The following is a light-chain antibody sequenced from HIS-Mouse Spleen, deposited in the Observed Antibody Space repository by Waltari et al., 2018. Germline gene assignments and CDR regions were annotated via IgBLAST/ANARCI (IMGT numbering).Light chain of an antibody. CDR2: EDS. Sequence: SYELTQPPSVSVSPGQTARITCSGDALPKKYAYWYQQKSGQAPVLVIYEDSKRPSGIPERISGSGSGTMATLTISGAQVEDEADYYCYSTDSSGNHRVFGGGTKLTVL. CDR1: ALPKKY. V-gene: IGLV3-10*01. J-gene: IGLJ2*01. CDR3: YSTDSSGNHRV.